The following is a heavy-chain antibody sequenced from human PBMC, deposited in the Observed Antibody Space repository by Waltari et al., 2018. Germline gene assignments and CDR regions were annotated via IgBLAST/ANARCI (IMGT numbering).Heavy chain of an antibody. J-gene: IGHJ4*02. CDR1: GFTFGRYA. D-gene: IGHD3-3*01. CDR3: AKRYYDFWSGYYV. V-gene: IGHV3-23*01. Sequence: EVQLLESGGGLVQPGGSLRLSCAASGFTFGRYAMRWVRKAPGKGLEWVSAISGSGGSTYYADSVKGRFTISRDNSKNTLYLQMNSLRAEDTAVYYCAKRYYDFWSGYYVWGQGTLVTVSS. CDR2: ISGSGGST.